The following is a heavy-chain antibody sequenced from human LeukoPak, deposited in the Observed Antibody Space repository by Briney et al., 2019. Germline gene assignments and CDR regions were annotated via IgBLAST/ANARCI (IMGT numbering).Heavy chain of an antibody. D-gene: IGHD3-22*01. CDR1: GFTFSSYS. J-gene: IGHJ6*02. V-gene: IGHV3-48*04. CDR3: ARGEYYYDSSGYYHYYYGMDV. CDR2: ISSSSSTI. Sequence: GRSLRLSCAASGFTFSSYSMNWVRQAPGKGLEWVSYISSSSSTIYYADAVKGRFTISRDNAKNSLCLQMNSLRAEDTAVYYCARGEYYYDSSGYYHYYYGMDVWGQGTTVTVSS.